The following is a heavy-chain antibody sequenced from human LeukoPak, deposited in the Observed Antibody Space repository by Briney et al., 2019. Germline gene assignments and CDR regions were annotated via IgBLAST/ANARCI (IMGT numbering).Heavy chain of an antibody. CDR3: ARDFSTDYYDSSGYLNFDY. J-gene: IGHJ4*02. D-gene: IGHD3-22*01. CDR2: ISAYSGNT. V-gene: IGHV1-18*01. Sequence: ASVKVSCKASGYTFTSYGISWVRQAPGQGLEWMGWISAYSGNTNYAQKLQGRVTMTTDTSTSTAYMELRSLRSDDTAVYYCARDFSTDYYDSSGYLNFDYWGQGTLVTVSS. CDR1: GYTFTSYG.